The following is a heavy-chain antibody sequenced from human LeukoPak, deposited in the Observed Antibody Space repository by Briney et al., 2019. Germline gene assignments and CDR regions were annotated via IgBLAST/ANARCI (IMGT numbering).Heavy chain of an antibody. Sequence: GGSLRLSCAASGFTFSSYSMNWVRQAPGKGLEWVSSISSSSSYIYYADSVKGRFTISRDNAKNSLYLQMNSLRAEDTAVYYCAKDRGITMIVSLDYWGQGTLVTVSS. CDR1: GFTFSSYS. J-gene: IGHJ4*02. CDR3: AKDRGITMIVSLDY. D-gene: IGHD3-22*01. V-gene: IGHV3-21*04. CDR2: ISSSSSYI.